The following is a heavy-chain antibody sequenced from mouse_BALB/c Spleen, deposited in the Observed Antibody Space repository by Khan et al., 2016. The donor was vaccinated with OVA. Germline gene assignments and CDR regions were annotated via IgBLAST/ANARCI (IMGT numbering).Heavy chain of an antibody. CDR2: INTYTGEP. CDR3: ASGGYWYFDV. J-gene: IGHJ1*01. Sequence: QIQLVQSGPELKKPGETVKISCKASGYTFTNYGMNWVKQAPGKGFKWMGWINTYTGEPTYVDDFKGRFAFSLETSASTAYLQINNLRNEDTDTYFCASGGYWYFDVWGAGTTVTVSS. CDR1: GYTFTNYG. D-gene: IGHD1-1*02. V-gene: IGHV9-3-1*01.